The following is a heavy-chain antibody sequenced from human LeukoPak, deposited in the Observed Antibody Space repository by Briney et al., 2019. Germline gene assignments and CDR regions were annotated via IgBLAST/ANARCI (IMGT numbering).Heavy chain of an antibody. CDR3: ARSTLVYGMDV. D-gene: IGHD3-10*01. V-gene: IGHV1-3*01. CDR2: INAGNGNT. Sequence: ASVKVSCKASGYTCTSYAMHWVRQAPGQRLEWMGWINAGNGNTKYSQKFQGRVTITRDTSASTAYMELSSLRSEDTAVYYCARSTLVYGMDVWGQGTTVTVSS. J-gene: IGHJ6*02. CDR1: GYTCTSYA.